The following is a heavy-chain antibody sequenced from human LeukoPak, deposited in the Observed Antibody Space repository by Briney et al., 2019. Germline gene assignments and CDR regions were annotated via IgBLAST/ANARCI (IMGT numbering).Heavy chain of an antibody. CDR2: IYFIGST. CDR3: AMHGHLPTHRAFAI. J-gene: IGHJ3*02. V-gene: IGHV4-59*08. CDR1: GGSISSYF. D-gene: IGHD4-17*01. Sequence: SVTLSLTRTFSGGSISSYFWRWIRQPRGRGLEWMGDIYFIGSTNYNTSLKSRVTISVDTSKNQSSLKRSSVAAADTAVYYCAMHGHLPTHRAFAIWGQRTMVTVSS.